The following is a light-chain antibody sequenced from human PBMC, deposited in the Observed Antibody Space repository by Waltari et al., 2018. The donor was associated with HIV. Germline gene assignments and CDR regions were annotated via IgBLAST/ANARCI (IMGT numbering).Light chain of an antibody. J-gene: IGKJ1*01. CDR3: QQSYTTPRT. CDR1: QSSSSY. Sequence: DLQMTQSPSSLSASVGERVTITCRASQSSSSYLNWYQQKPVNATKVLIYAASSLQSGVPSSFSGSGSGTEFTLTITSLQPEDFATYYCQQSYTTPRTFGKGTKVEIK. CDR2: AAS. V-gene: IGKV1-39*01.